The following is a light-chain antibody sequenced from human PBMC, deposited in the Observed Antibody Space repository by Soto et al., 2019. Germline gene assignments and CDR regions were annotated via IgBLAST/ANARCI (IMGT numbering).Light chain of an antibody. Sequence: DIQMTQSPSSLSASVGDRVTITCRASQGISNSLAWYQQNAGKSPNILIYAASNLQSGVPSRFSGSGSGTDFSLTISSLQPEDVETYYCQTYNSARVTFGGGTKVEIK. J-gene: IGKJ4*01. V-gene: IGKV1-27*01. CDR3: QTYNSARVT. CDR2: AAS. CDR1: QGISNS.